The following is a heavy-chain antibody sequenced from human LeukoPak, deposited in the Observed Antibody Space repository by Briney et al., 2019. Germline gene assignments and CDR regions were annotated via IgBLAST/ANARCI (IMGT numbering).Heavy chain of an antibody. CDR3: ARGYYDSRGYSNTFDI. CDR2: IYTSGST. V-gene: IGHV4-61*02. Sequence: SQTLSLTCTVSGGSISSGSYYWSWIRQPAGKGLEWIGRIYTSGSTNYNPSLKSRVTISVDTSKNQFSLKLSSVTAADTAVYYCARGYYDSRGYSNTFDIWGQGTLVTVSS. J-gene: IGHJ3*02. CDR1: GGSISSGSYY. D-gene: IGHD3-22*01.